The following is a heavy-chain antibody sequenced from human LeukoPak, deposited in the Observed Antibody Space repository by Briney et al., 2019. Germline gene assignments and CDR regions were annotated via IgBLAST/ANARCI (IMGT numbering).Heavy chain of an antibody. CDR2: TSDGGIST. Sequence: GGSLRLSCAVSHLSFSNYAMSWVRQAPGKGLEWVSGTSDGGISTFYADSVKGRFTISRDNSKNTLYLQMNSLRVDDTGVYYCARDRSDGNYYMVVWGKGTTVIVSS. CDR3: ARDRSDGNYYMVV. D-gene: IGHD5-24*01. CDR1: HLSFSNYA. V-gene: IGHV3-23*01. J-gene: IGHJ6*03.